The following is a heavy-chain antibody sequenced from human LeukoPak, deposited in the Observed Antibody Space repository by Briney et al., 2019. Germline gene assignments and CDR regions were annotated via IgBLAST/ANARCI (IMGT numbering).Heavy chain of an antibody. D-gene: IGHD6-19*01. V-gene: IGHV3-23*01. CDR2: ISVSGGST. Sequence: GGSLRLSCAASGFTVSINYMSWVRQAPGKGLEWVSAISVSGGSTYYADFVKGRFTISRDNSKNTLYLQMNSLRAEDTAVYYCAKRIAVAGPYFDYWGQGTLVAVSS. CDR3: AKRIAVAGPYFDY. CDR1: GFTVSINY. J-gene: IGHJ4*02.